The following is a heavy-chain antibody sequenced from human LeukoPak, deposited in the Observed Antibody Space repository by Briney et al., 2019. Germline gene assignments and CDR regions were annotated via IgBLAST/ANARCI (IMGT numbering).Heavy chain of an antibody. Sequence: GGCLRLSCAASGFTFSSYAVSWVRQAPGKGLEWVSTISGSGGSTYYADSVKGRFTISRDNSKNTLYLQMNSLRAEDTAVYYCAREGSPGYIDYWGQGTLVTVSS. D-gene: IGHD3-16*02. J-gene: IGHJ4*02. CDR3: AREGSPGYIDY. CDR1: GFTFSSYA. V-gene: IGHV3-23*01. CDR2: ISGSGGST.